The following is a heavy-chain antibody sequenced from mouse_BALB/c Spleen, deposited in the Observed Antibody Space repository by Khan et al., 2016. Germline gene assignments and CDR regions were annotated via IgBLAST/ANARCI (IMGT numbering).Heavy chain of an antibody. V-gene: IGHV3-2*02. J-gene: IGHJ3*01. D-gene: IGHD4-1*01. CDR2: ISYSGST. CDR3: AEELGWFAY. Sequence: EVQLQESGPGLVKPSQSLSLTCTVTGYSITSDYAWNWIRQFPGNKLEWMGYISYSGSTSYNPSLNSRISITRDTSKNQIFLRLNSVTTEDTSTYYFAEELGWFAYWGQGTLVTVSA. CDR1: GYSITSDYA.